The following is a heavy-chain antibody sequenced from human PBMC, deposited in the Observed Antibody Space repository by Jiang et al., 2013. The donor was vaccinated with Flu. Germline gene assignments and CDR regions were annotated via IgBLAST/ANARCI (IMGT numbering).Heavy chain of an antibody. Sequence: EVKKTGSSVKVSCKASGYTFTYRYLHWVRQAPGQALEWMGWITPFNGNTNYAQKFQDRVTITRDRSMSTAYMELSSLRSEDTAMYYCASSSGPKRWFDPWGQGTLVTVSS. D-gene: IGHD6-19*01. V-gene: IGHV1-45*02. CDR1: GYTFTYRY. J-gene: IGHJ5*02. CDR3: ASSSGPKRWFDP. CDR2: ITPFNGNT.